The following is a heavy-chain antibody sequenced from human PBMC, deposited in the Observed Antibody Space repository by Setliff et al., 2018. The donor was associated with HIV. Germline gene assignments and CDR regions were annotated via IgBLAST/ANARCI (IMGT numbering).Heavy chain of an antibody. CDR3: ARLRVVGGHAGGSQQFVDY. CDR1: GGSIGSDGYF. D-gene: IGHD2-21*01. Sequence: PSETLSLTCSVSGGSIGSDGYFWNWIRQHPGKGLEWIGCIYHCGGTYYNPSLKSRVTISGDTSKNQFSLKLSSVPAADTAVYYCARLRVVGGHAGGSQQFVDYWGQGTLVTVSS. V-gene: IGHV4-39*01. CDR2: IYHCGGT. J-gene: IGHJ4*02.